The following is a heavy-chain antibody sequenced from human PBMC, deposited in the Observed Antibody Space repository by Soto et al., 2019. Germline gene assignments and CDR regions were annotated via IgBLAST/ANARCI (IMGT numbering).Heavy chain of an antibody. D-gene: IGHD3-3*01. J-gene: IGHJ4*02. CDR2: IRVSDGLI. Sequence: QVYLVQSGGEVKKPGASVKVSCKTAGYPFSSYGISWVRQDPGQGLEWVGWIRVSDGLIKYAESMEGRVSVTIDSYTSTAYMELRSLRHDDTAVDYCARDANYEPDYWGQGTLVTVSS. CDR1: GYPFSSYG. V-gene: IGHV1-18*01. CDR3: ARDANYEPDY.